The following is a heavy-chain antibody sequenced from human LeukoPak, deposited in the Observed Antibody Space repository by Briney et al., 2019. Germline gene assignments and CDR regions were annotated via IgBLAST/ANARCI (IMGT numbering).Heavy chain of an antibody. V-gene: IGHV4-4*07. D-gene: IGHD3-10*01. CDR1: GGSIRSYY. Sequence: PSETLSLTCTVSGGSIRSYYWSWIRQPAGKGLEWIGRIYTSGSTNYNPSLKSRVTMSVDTSKNQFSLKLSSVTAADTAVYYCASEYYGSGSYFFDYWGQGTLVTVSS. CDR2: IYTSGST. CDR3: ASEYYGSGSYFFDY. J-gene: IGHJ4*02.